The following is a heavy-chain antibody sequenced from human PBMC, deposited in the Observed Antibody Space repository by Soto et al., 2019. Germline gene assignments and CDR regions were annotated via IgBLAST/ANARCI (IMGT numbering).Heavy chain of an antibody. CDR3: ARHCYDTSGYYLNWFDP. V-gene: IGHV4-39*01. Sequence: ETLSLTCSVSGGSISSRSHYWGWVRQPPGKGLEWIGSIYYSGSTYYNPSLKSRVTISVDTSKSQFSLKLSSVTAADTAVYYCARHCYDTSGYYLNWFDPWGQGTLVTVSS. CDR2: IYYSGST. D-gene: IGHD3-22*01. CDR1: GGSISSRSHY. J-gene: IGHJ5*02.